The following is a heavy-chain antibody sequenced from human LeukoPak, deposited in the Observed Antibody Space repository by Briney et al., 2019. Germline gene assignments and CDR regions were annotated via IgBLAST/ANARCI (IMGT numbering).Heavy chain of an antibody. J-gene: IGHJ4*02. CDR3: ATLGYCSSTSCYAGDY. V-gene: IGHV1-46*01. Sequence: ASVKVSCKASGYTFTTYYMHWVRQAPGQGLEWMGIINPSGGSTSYAQKFQGRVTMTRDTSTSTVYMELSSLGSEDTAVYYCATLGYCSSTSCYAGDYWGQGTLVTVSS. CDR1: GYTFTTYY. D-gene: IGHD2-2*01. CDR2: INPSGGST.